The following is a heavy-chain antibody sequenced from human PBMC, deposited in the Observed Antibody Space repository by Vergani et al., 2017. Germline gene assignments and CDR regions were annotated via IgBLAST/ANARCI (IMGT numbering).Heavy chain of an antibody. V-gene: IGHV2-70*04. Sequence: QVTLKESGPALVKPTQTLTLTCTFSGLSLTTTGMRASWIRQPPGKALDWLARIDWDDDKFYSTSLKTRLTISKDTSKNQVVLTMTSMDPVDTATYYCARMTVSGYFDLWGRGTLVTVSS. J-gene: IGHJ2*01. CDR3: ARMTVSGYFDL. CDR1: GLSLTTTGMR. CDR2: IDWDDDK. D-gene: IGHD4-11*01.